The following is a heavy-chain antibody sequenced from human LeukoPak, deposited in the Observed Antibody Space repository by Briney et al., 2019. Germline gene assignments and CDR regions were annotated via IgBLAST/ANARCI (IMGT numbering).Heavy chain of an antibody. CDR1: NYTFTNYG. CDR2: ISAYTGIT. V-gene: IGHV1-18*03. CDR3: ARDLIYTTSWYDH. Sequence: ASVKVSCKTSNYTFTNYGITWVRQAPGQGLEWMGWISAYTGITSFAQKFQGRVTMTTDTSTSTAYMELRSLRSDDMAVYYCARDLIYTTSWYDHWGQGTLVTVSS. D-gene: IGHD2-2*01. J-gene: IGHJ5*02.